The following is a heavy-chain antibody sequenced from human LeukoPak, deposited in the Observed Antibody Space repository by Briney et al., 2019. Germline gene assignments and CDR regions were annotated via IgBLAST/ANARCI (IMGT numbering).Heavy chain of an antibody. Sequence: SETLSLTCTVSGGSISSSSYYWGWIRQPPGKGLEWIGSIYYSGSTYYNPSLKSRVTISVDTSKNQFSLKLSSVTAADTAVYYCARQLRRSGYDLSYHFDYWGQGTLVTVSS. D-gene: IGHD5-12*01. V-gene: IGHV4-39*01. J-gene: IGHJ4*02. CDR3: ARQLRRSGYDLSYHFDY. CDR2: IYYSGST. CDR1: GGSISSSSYY.